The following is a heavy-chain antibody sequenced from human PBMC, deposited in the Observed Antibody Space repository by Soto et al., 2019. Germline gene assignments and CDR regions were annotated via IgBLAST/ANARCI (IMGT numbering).Heavy chain of an antibody. J-gene: IGHJ5*02. CDR2: IIPILGIA. CDR1: GGTFSSYT. CDR3: ARAFMAGEAAAMSGWFDP. Sequence: QVQLVQSGAEVKKPGSSVKVSCKASGGTFSSYTISWVRQAPGQGLEWMGRIIPILGIANYAQKFQGRVTITADKSTSTAYMELSSLRSEDTAVYYCARAFMAGEAAAMSGWFDPWGQGTLVTVSS. D-gene: IGHD6-13*01. V-gene: IGHV1-69*02.